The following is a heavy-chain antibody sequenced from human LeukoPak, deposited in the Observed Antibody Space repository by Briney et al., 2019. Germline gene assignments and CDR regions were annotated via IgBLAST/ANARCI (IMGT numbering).Heavy chain of an antibody. D-gene: IGHD2-2*01. CDR2: ISGSSSTI. CDR3: ARASTSCLRFDP. Sequence: GGSLRLSCAASGFTFSSYSMNWVRQAPVKGLEWVSYISGSSSTIFYADSVKGRFTISRDNSKNTLYLQMNSLRAEDTAVYYCARASTSCLRFDPWGQGTLVTVSS. J-gene: IGHJ5*02. CDR1: GFTFSSYS. V-gene: IGHV3-48*01.